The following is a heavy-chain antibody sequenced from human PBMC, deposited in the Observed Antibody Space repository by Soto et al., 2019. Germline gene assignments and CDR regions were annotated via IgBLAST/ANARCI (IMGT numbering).Heavy chain of an antibody. J-gene: IGHJ4*02. Sequence: SETLSLTCTVSGGSISSSSYYWGWIRQPPGKGLEWIGSIYYSGSTYYNPSLRSRVTISVDTSKNQFSLKLSSVTAADTAVYYCARRAGRVATIGSYYFDYWGQGTLVTVSS. CDR1: GGSISSSSYY. CDR2: IYYSGST. D-gene: IGHD5-12*01. CDR3: ARRAGRVATIGSYYFDY. V-gene: IGHV4-39*01.